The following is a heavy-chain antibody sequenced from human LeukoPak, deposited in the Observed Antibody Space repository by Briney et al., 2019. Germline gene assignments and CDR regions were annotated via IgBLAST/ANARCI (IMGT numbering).Heavy chain of an antibody. Sequence: PSGTLSLTCAVSGGSISTTNWWSWVRQPPGMGLEWIGEIFHSGSTNYNPSLKSRVTMSVDKSKNQFSLKLSSVTAADTAIYYCARDDGSRDITMVRGVIITWGQGNLVTVSS. CDR2: IFHSGST. CDR3: ARDDGSRDITMVRGVIIT. D-gene: IGHD3-10*01. CDR1: GGSISTTNW. J-gene: IGHJ4*02. V-gene: IGHV4-4*02.